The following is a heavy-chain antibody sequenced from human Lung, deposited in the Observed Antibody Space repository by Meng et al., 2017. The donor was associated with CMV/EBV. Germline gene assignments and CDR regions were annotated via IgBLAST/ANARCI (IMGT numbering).Heavy chain of an antibody. J-gene: IGHJ1*01. CDR3: LRRSGGSV. CDR2: IPHRGSS. D-gene: IGHD3-10*01. CDR1: GDSITNHNW. Sequence: VQVRESGPALVQPLETLSLPCAVSGDSITNHNWSAWGRQPPEKGLELIGEIPHRGSSAYNPSLKSRVSMSIDKSKNQFSLKLTSVTAADTAVYHCLRRSGGSVWGQGTLVTVSS. V-gene: IGHV4-4*03.